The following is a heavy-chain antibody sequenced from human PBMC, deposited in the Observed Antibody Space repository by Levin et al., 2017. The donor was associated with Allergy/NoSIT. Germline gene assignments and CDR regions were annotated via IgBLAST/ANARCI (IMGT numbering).Heavy chain of an antibody. CDR3: APLIAAAGDYYFDY. Sequence: PSETLSLTCTVSGGSVSSGSYYWSWIRQPPGKGLEWIGYIYYSGSTNYNPSLKSRVTISVDTSKNQFSLKLSSVTAADTAVYYCAPLIAAAGDYYFDYWGQGTLVTVSS. D-gene: IGHD6-13*01. V-gene: IGHV4-61*01. CDR1: GGSVSSGSYY. J-gene: IGHJ4*02. CDR2: IYYSGST.